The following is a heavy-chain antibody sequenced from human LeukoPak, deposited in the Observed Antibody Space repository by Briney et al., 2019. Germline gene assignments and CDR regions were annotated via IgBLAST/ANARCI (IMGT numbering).Heavy chain of an antibody. J-gene: IGHJ6*02. D-gene: IGHD1-26*01. Sequence: SETLSLTCTVSGGSISSYYWSWIRQPPGKGLEWIGYIYYSGSTNYNPSLKSRVTISVDTSNNQFSLKLSSVTAADTAVYYCARDFRGNYGSRGMDVWGQGTTVTVSS. CDR3: ARDFRGNYGSRGMDV. CDR2: IYYSGST. CDR1: GGSISSYY. V-gene: IGHV4-59*12.